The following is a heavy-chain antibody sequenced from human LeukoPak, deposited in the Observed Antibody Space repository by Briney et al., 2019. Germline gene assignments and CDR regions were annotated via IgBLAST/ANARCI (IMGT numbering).Heavy chain of an antibody. J-gene: IGHJ4*02. CDR2: INSDGSST. Sequence: GGSLRLSCAASGLTFSSYWMHWVRQAPGKGLVWVSRINSDGSSTSYADSVKGRFTISRDNAKNALYLQMNSLRAEDTAVYYCVRDLIWFGEFHDYWGQGTLVTVSS. D-gene: IGHD3-10*01. V-gene: IGHV3-74*01. CDR1: GLTFSSYW. CDR3: VRDLIWFGEFHDY.